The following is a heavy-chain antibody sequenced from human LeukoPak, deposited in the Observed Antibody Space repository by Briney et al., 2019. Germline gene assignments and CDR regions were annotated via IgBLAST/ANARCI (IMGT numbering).Heavy chain of an antibody. V-gene: IGHV3-48*01. CDR1: GFTFSSYS. J-gene: IGHJ4*02. CDR2: ISSSSSTI. D-gene: IGHD4-17*01. CDR3: ARNFYGDYENYFDY. Sequence: PGGSLRLSCAASGFTFSSYSMNWVRQAPGKGLEWVSYISSSSSTIYYADSVKGRFTISRDNSKNTLYLQMNSLRAEDTAVFYCARNFYGDYENYFDYWGQGTLVTVSS.